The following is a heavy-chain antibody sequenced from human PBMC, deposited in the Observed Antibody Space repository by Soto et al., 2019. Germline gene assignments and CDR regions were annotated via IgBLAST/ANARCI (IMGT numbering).Heavy chain of an antibody. CDR3: ARDHTLTSWRPTGE. CDR2: ITDSGDYT. V-gene: IGHV3-23*01. J-gene: IGHJ4*02. Sequence: EVQLLESGGGLAQPGGSLRLSCAASGFTFSNYAMSWVRQAPGKGLEWVSAITDSGDYTYYADSVKGRFAISRDNSKSIMYRQMHSVRVEDTAMYYCARDHTLTSWRPTGEWGQGTLVNVS. CDR1: GFTFSNYA. D-gene: IGHD3-16*01.